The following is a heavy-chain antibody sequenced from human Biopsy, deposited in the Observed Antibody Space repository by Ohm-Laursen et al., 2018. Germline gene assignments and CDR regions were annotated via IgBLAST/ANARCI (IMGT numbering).Heavy chain of an antibody. CDR3: AKPADSYGSEFYFDY. D-gene: IGHD4-17*01. V-gene: IGHV3-23*01. Sequence: SLRLSCAASGFTFSSYAMTWVRQAPEKGLEWVSVINTSGGSTHYAVSVKGRFTISRDNSKNTLYLRMNSLRAEDTAVYYCAKPADSYGSEFYFDYWGQGTLVTVSS. J-gene: IGHJ4*02. CDR2: INTSGGST. CDR1: GFTFSSYA.